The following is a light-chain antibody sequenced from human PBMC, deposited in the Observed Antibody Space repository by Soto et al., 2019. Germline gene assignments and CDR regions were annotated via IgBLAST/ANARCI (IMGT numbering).Light chain of an antibody. J-gene: IGKJ4*01. V-gene: IGKV3-11*01. Sequence: EIVLTQSPCTLSLSPGERATLSCRASQSISNFLAWYHQKPGQAPRLLIYDASKRATDIPDRFIGSGSGTDFTLTISSLEPEDFAVYYCHQRSNWPPFTFGGGTKVDIK. CDR2: DAS. CDR3: HQRSNWPPFT. CDR1: QSISNF.